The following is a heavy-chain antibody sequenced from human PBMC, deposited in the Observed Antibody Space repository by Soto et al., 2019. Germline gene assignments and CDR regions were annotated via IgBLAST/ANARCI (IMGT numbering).Heavy chain of an antibody. Sequence: QVQLVQSGAEVKKPGASVKVSCKASGYTFTSYYMHWVRQAPGQGLEGMGIINPSGGSTSYAQKFQGRVTMTRDTSTSTVYMELSSLRSEDTAVYYCARDILDPPQPLIYGMDVWGQGTTVTVSS. V-gene: IGHV1-46*01. CDR1: GYTFTSYY. J-gene: IGHJ6*02. CDR2: INPSGGST. CDR3: ARDILDPPQPLIYGMDV. D-gene: IGHD1-1*01.